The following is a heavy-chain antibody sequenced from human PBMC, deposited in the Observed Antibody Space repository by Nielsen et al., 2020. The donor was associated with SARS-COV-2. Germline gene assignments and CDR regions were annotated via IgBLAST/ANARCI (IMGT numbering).Heavy chain of an antibody. J-gene: IGHJ6*03. V-gene: IGHV3-15*01. D-gene: IGHD3-3*01. CDR2: IKSKTDGGTT. CDR3: TTEPSYFERYYYYMDV. CDR1: GFTFSNAW. Sequence: LSFTCAASGFTFSNAWMSWVRQAPGKGLEWVGRIKSKTDGGTTDYAAPVKGRFTISRDDSKNTLYLQMNSLKTEDTAVYYCTTEPSYFERYYYYMDVWGKGTTVTVSS.